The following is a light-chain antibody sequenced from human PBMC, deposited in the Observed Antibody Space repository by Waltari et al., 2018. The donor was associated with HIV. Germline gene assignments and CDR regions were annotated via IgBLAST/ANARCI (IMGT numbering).Light chain of an antibody. V-gene: IGKV3-15*01. Sequence: EIVMTQSPATLSVSPGERANFSCRASQSVSRHLAWSQQNPGPAPRLLICRASTRVTGIPARFSGSGSGTEFTLTISSLQSDDFAVYLRQQYMHWPPFTFGQGTRLQI. CDR1: QSVSRH. CDR3: QQYMHWPPFT. CDR2: RAS. J-gene: IGKJ2*01.